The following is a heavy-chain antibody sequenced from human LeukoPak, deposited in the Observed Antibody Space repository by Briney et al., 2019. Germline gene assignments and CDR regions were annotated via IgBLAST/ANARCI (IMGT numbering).Heavy chain of an antibody. J-gene: IGHJ3*01. D-gene: IGHD3-10*01. CDR1: GFTFSSYA. CDR3: AKVRTFYSRWGVYYLGVFDL. V-gene: IGHV3-23*01. Sequence: GGSLRLSCAASGFTFSSYAMTWVRQAPGKGLQWVSSLSGSGGATWYAGSVKGRFTISRDNTKNVMYLQMNGLRAEDTAIYYCAKVRTFYSRWGVYYLGVFDLWGHGTVVTVSS. CDR2: LSGSGGAT.